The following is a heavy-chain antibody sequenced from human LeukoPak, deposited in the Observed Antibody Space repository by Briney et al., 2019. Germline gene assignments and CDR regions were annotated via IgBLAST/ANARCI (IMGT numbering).Heavy chain of an antibody. V-gene: IGHV4-4*09. J-gene: IGHJ4*02. CDR2: IYHSGNT. D-gene: IGHD6-19*01. Sequence: SETLSLTCNVSGASMSSNYWSWIRQPPGKGLEWIGYIYHSGNTNYSPSLESRVTMSVDESKNQFSLRVHFVSAADTAVYYCASTRRAAVAGRFDSWGEGTLVTVSS. CDR3: ASTRRAAVAGRFDS. CDR1: GASMSSNY.